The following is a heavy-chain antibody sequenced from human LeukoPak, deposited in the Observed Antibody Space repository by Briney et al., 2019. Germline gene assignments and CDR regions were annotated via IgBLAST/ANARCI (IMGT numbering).Heavy chain of an antibody. CDR2: IYYSGST. CDR1: GGYIGSYY. V-gene: IGHV4-39*01. Sequence: SKTLSLTCTVSGGYIGSYYWGWIRQPPGKGLEWIGSIYYSGSTYYNPSLKSRVTISVDTSKNQFSLKLTSVTAADTAVYYCARRFYSGYVDYWGQGTLVTVSS. CDR3: ARRFYSGYVDY. D-gene: IGHD1-26*01. J-gene: IGHJ4*02.